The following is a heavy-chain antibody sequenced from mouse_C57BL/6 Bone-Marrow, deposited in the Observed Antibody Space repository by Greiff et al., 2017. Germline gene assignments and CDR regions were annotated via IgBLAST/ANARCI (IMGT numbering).Heavy chain of an antibody. Sequence: VQLVESGAELARPGASVKLSCKASGYTFTSYGISWVKQRTGQGLEWIGEIYPRSGNTYYNEKFKGKATLTADKSSSTAYMELRSLTSEDSAVYFGARARISHDYKGGYFDYWGQGTTLTVSS. V-gene: IGHV1-81*01. J-gene: IGHJ2*01. CDR3: ARARISHDYKGGYFDY. CDR2: IYPRSGNT. CDR1: GYTFTSYG. D-gene: IGHD2-4*01.